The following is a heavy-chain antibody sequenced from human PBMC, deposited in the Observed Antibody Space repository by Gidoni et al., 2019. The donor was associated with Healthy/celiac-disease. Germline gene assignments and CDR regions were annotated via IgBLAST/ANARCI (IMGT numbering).Heavy chain of an antibody. CDR2: ISGSGGST. V-gene: IGHV3-23*01. D-gene: IGHD1-1*01. CDR3: AKDLVFETGTTS. Sequence: EVQLLESGGGLVQPGGSLRLSCSASGFTFSSYAMSWVRQAPGKGLEWVSAISGSGGSTYYADSVKGRFTISRDNSKNTLYLQMNSLRAEDTAVYYCAKDLVFETGTTSGGQGTLVTVSS. CDR1: GFTFSSYA. J-gene: IGHJ4*02.